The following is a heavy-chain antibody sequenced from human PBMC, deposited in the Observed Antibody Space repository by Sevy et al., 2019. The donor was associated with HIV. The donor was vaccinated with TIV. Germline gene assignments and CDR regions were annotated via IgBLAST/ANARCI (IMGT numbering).Heavy chain of an antibody. D-gene: IGHD6-13*01. V-gene: IGHV4-34*01. CDR3: ARSIASVLPGPLGLFFRVYSNWFGP. Sequence: SETLSLTCAVYGGSFSDYYWSWIRKPPGGGLGWIGEIGHLASTNSNPSLKSRVTMSLDTSTNQFSLKLKSMTAADTAVYYCARSIASVLPGPLGLFFRVYSNWFGPWGQGTLVTVSS. CDR1: GGSFSDYY. J-gene: IGHJ5*02. CDR2: IGHLAST.